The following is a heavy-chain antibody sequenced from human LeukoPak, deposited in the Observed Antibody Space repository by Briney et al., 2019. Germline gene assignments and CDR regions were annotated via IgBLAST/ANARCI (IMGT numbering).Heavy chain of an antibody. V-gene: IGHV3-23*01. CDR1: GLTFSSYA. J-gene: IGHJ4*02. CDR3: AKGYSGYDSYFDY. Sequence: GGSLRLSCAASGLTFSSYAMSWVRHAPGKGLEWLSAISGSGGSTYYADSVKGRFTISRDNSKNTLYLQMNSLRAEDTAVYYCAKGYSGYDSYFDYWGQGTLVTVSS. D-gene: IGHD5-12*01. CDR2: ISGSGGST.